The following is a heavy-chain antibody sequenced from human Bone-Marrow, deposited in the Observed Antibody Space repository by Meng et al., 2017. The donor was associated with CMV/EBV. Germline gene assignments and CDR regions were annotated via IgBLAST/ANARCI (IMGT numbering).Heavy chain of an antibody. CDR3: GRGGGSYRVDDY. CDR1: GFTFSAHV. Sequence: GEFLKISCAASGFTFSAHVMSWVRQAPGKGLEWVSTISGRGGGTYYAASVKGRFTVSRDNAKNSLYLQMNSLRAEDTAVYYCGRGGGSYRVDDYWGQGTLVTVSS. J-gene: IGHJ4*02. V-gene: IGHV3-23*01. CDR2: ISGRGGGT. D-gene: IGHD1-26*01.